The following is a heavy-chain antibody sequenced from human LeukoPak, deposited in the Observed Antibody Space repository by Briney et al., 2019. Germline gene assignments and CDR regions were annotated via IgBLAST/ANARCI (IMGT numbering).Heavy chain of an antibody. CDR3: ARDQMGMNWFDP. CDR1: GGSISSYY. J-gene: IGHJ5*02. D-gene: IGHD1-26*01. CDR2: IYYSGST. V-gene: IGHV4-59*01. Sequence: PSETLSLTCTVSGGSISSYYWSWIRQPPGKGLEWIGYIYYSGSTNYNPSLKSRVTISVDTSKNQFSLKLSSVTAADTAIYYCARDQMGMNWFDPWGRGTLVTVSS.